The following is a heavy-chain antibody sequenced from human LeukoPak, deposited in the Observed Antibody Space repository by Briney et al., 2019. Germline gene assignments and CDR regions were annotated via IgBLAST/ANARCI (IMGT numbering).Heavy chain of an antibody. CDR3: ARGRGISSGYYYSYYYYYYMDV. CDR2: INHSGST. CDR1: GGSFSGYY. D-gene: IGHD3-22*01. Sequence: PSETLSLTCAVYGGSFSGYYWSWIRQPPGKGLEWIGEINHSGSTNYNPSLKSRVTISVDTSKNQFSLKLSSVTAADTAVYYCARGRGISSGYYYSYYYYYYMDVWGKGTTVTVSS. J-gene: IGHJ6*03. V-gene: IGHV4-34*01.